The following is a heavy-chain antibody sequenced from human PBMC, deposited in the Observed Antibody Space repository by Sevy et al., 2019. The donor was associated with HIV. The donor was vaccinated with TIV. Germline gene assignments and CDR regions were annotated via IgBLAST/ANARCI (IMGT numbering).Heavy chain of an antibody. J-gene: IGHJ6*02. CDR2: IWTDGNKK. CDR1: GFTFSNYG. V-gene: IGHV3-33*01. Sequence: GGSLRLSCAASGFTFSNYGIHWVRQPPGKGLEWVAVIWTDGNKKYYADSVNGPFTISRDNPKNTLFLQMNSLRAKDTDVYYCARGPLRYCTSSSCYERDYYYYGMDVSGQGSTVTVSS. D-gene: IGHD2-2*01. CDR3: ARGPLRYCTSSSCYERDYYYYGMDV.